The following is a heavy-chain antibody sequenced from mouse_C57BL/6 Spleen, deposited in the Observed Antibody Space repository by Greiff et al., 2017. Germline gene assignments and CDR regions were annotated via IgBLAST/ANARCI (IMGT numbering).Heavy chain of an antibody. Sequence: VKLMESGAELARPGASVKLSCKASGYTFTSYGISWVKQRTGQGLEWIGEIYPRSGNTYYNEKFKGKATLTADKSSSTAYMELRSLTSEDSAVYFCARSDYYVSSYAYWGQGTLVTVSA. D-gene: IGHD1-1*01. CDR3: ARSDYYVSSYAY. J-gene: IGHJ3*01. CDR2: IYPRSGNT. V-gene: IGHV1-81*01. CDR1: GYTFTSYG.